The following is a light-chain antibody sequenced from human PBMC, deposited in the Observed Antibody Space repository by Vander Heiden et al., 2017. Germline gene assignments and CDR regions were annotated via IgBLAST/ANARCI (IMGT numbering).Light chain of an antibody. CDR2: AAS. CDR3: QQANNFPALG. Sequence: DIQLTQSPSSVSASVGDRVTITCRASQGIGTWLAWYQQKPGKAPKLLIYAASNLQSGVPSRFSGSGSGTDFTLTISSLQPEDFATYYCQQANNFPALGFGGGTKVEIK. J-gene: IGKJ4*01. V-gene: IGKV1-12*01. CDR1: QGIGTW.